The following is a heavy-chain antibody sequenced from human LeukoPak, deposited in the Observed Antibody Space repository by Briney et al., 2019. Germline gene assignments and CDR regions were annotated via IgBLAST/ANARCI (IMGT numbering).Heavy chain of an antibody. Sequence: GRSLRLSCEASGFTFSSYAMHWVRQAPGKGLEWVAFISYDGSKQRYADSVKGRFTISRDNSKNTLFLQMNSLRAEDSAIYYCARGDCTSTSCAYDSWGQGTLVTVSS. V-gene: IGHV3-30*04. CDR1: GFTFSSYA. CDR2: ISYDGSKQ. D-gene: IGHD2-2*01. J-gene: IGHJ5*01. CDR3: ARGDCTSTSCAYDS.